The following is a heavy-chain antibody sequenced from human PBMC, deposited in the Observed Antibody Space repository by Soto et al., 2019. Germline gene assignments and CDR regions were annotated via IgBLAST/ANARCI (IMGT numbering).Heavy chain of an antibody. J-gene: IGHJ4*02. Sequence: PGGSLRLSCAASGFTFSNYWMHWVRQAPGKGPVWVSRISSDGTSTTYADSVKGRFTISRDNAKNMLYLQVNSLRVEDMAVYYCAKECSIAAAGTCFDYWGQGTLVTVSS. CDR2: ISSDGTST. CDR1: GFTFSNYW. CDR3: AKECSIAAAGTCFDY. D-gene: IGHD6-13*01. V-gene: IGHV3-74*01.